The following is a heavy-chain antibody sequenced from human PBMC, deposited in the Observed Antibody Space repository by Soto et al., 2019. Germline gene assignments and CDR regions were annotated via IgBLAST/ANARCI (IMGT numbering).Heavy chain of an antibody. J-gene: IGHJ4*02. V-gene: IGHV3-64*01. CDR2: INSNGGST. Sequence: VQLVESGGGLVQPGGSLRLSCAASGFTFSSYAMHWVRQAPGKGLEYVSTINSNGGSTYYAKSVKGRFTISRDNSKNPLYLQMGSLRAEDMAVYYCAREGGSYYFDYWGQGTLVTVSS. CDR1: GFTFSSYA. CDR3: AREGGSYYFDY. D-gene: IGHD1-26*01.